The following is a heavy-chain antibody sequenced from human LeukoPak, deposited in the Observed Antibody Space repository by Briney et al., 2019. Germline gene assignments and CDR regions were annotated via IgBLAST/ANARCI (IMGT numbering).Heavy chain of an antibody. CDR3: ARDHDDYGDYWKLNFDY. CDR2: ISGSGGST. V-gene: IGHV3-23*01. CDR1: GFTFSSYA. D-gene: IGHD4-17*01. J-gene: IGHJ4*02. Sequence: PGGSLRLSCAASGFTFSSYAMSWVRQAPGKGLEWVSAISGSGGSTYYADSVKGRFTISRDNSKNTLYLQMNSLRAEDTAVYYCARDHDDYGDYWKLNFDYWGQGTLVTVSS.